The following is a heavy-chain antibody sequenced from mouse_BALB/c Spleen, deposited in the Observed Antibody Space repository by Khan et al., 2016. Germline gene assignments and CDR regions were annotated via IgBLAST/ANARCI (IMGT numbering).Heavy chain of an antibody. Sequence: QVQLQQSGAEVMKPGASVKISCKATDYIFSSFWIEWVKQRPGYGLEWIGEIFPGSGSTYYNEKFKGKATVTADASSNTAYMQLSRLTSEDSAVYGCARGGLDYWGQGTSVSVSS. V-gene: IGHV1-9*01. CDR3: ARGGLDY. J-gene: IGHJ4*01. CDR1: DYIFSSFW. CDR2: IFPGSGST.